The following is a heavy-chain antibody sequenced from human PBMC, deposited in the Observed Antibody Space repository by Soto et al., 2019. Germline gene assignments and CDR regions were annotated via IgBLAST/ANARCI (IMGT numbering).Heavy chain of an antibody. Sequence: QVQLQESGPGLVKPSQTLSLTCTVSGGSISSGDYYWSWIRQPPGKGLEWIGYIYYSGSTYYNPSLQSSVTISVDTSKNQFSLKLSSVTAADTAVYYCARDLRTAVAGPLVDWGQGTLVTVSA. CDR3: ARDLRTAVAGPLVD. V-gene: IGHV4-30-4*01. CDR1: GGSISSGDYY. D-gene: IGHD6-19*01. CDR2: IYYSGST. J-gene: IGHJ4*02.